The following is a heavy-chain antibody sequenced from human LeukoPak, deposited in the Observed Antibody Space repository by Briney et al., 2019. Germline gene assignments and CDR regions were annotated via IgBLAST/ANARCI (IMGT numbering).Heavy chain of an antibody. J-gene: IGHJ5*02. CDR2: IYYSGST. CDR1: GGSISSYY. CDR3: ARNYDFWNGYYKVSWLDP. V-gene: IGHV4-59*01. D-gene: IGHD3-3*01. Sequence: PSETLSLTCTVSGGSISSYYWSWIRQPPGKGLEWIGYIYYSGSTNYSPSLKSRVTISVDTSKNQFSLKLNSVTAADTAVYFCARNYDFWNGYYKVSWLDPWGQGTLVTVSS.